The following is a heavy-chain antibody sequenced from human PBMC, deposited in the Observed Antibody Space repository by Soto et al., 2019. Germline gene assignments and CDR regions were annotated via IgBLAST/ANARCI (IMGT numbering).Heavy chain of an antibody. CDR1: GYTFTGYY. V-gene: IGHV1-2*02. J-gene: IGHJ4*02. CDR3: ARAAYYDSSGYYANDY. CDR2: INPNSGGT. Sequence: WASVKVSCKASGYTFTGYYMHWVRQAPGQGLEWMGWINPNSGGTNYAQKFQGRVTMTRDTSISTAYMELSRLRSNDTAVYYCARAAYYDSSGYYANDYWGQGTLVTVSS. D-gene: IGHD3-22*01.